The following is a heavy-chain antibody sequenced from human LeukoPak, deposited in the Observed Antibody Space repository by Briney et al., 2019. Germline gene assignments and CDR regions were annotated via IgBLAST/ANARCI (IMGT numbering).Heavy chain of an antibody. CDR2: IYYSGSV. J-gene: IGHJ4*02. CDR1: GGSIGSSSYY. Sequence: SETLSLTCNVFGGSIGSSSYYWGWIRQAPGKGLEWIGSIYYSGSVYYNPSLKSRVTISEDTSKNRLSLKLSSVTAADTAVYYCARRRVWFGKLLHYFDYWGQGILVTVSS. V-gene: IGHV4-39*01. D-gene: IGHD3-10*01. CDR3: ARRRVWFGKLLHYFDY.